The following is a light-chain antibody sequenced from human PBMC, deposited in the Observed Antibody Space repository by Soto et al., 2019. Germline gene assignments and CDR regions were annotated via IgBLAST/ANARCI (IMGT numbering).Light chain of an antibody. CDR3: QQYGDWPRT. CDR2: AAS. J-gene: IGKJ1*01. Sequence: EIVLTHSPGTLSLSPCERAALSGRASQSVSSYLAWYQQKPGQAPRLLIYAASTRATGIPARFSGSGSGTEFTLSISSLQPDDFAVYYCQQYGDWPRTFGQGTKVDI. CDR1: QSVSSY. V-gene: IGKV3-15*01.